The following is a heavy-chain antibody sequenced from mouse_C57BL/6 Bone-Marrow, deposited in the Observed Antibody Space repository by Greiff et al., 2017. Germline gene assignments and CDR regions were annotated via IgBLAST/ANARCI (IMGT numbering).Heavy chain of an antibody. CDR1: GFSLSTFGMG. Sequence: QVTLKVSGPGILQPSQTLSLTCSFSGFSLSTFGMGVGWIRQPSGKGLEWLAHIWWDADKYYNPALKSRLTTSKDTSKNQLFLKIANVHPAVTATYYCARILTVVATYYAMDYWGQGTSVTVSS. CDR3: ARILTVVATYYAMDY. CDR2: IWWDADK. D-gene: IGHD1-1*01. V-gene: IGHV8-8*01. J-gene: IGHJ4*01.